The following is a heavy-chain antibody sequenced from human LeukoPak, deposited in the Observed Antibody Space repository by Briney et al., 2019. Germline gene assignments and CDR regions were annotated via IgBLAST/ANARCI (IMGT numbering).Heavy chain of an antibody. Sequence: ASVKVSCKTSGGTSNNSAISWVRQAPGQGLEWLGGIMPLFGTAGYAQKFQGRVTITKDESTRTVYLELTSLTSDDTAVYYCARDVHGDYGSGWFDPWGQGTLVSVSS. V-gene: IGHV1-69*05. CDR1: GGTSNNSA. J-gene: IGHJ5*02. CDR2: IMPLFGTA. CDR3: ARDVHGDYGSGWFDP. D-gene: IGHD4-17*01.